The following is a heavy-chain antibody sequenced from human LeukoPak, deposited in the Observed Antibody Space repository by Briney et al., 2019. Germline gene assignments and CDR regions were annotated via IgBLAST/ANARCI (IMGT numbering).Heavy chain of an antibody. CDR2: MIPNSGNT. D-gene: IGHD3-16*02. CDR3: ARGPLVRLPSSFDP. Sequence: ASVKVSCKASGYTFTSYDINWVRQATGQGLEWMGWMIPNSGNTGSAQRFQGRVTMTRDTSRSTAYMELSSLTSEDTAVYYCARGPLVRLPSSFDPWGQGTLVTVSS. CDR1: GYTFTSYD. V-gene: IGHV1-8*01. J-gene: IGHJ5*02.